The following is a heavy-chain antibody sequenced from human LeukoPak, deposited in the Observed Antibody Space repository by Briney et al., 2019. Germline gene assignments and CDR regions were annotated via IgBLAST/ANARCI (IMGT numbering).Heavy chain of an antibody. CDR2: ISSGGAP. J-gene: IGHJ4*02. D-gene: IGHD5-12*01. Sequence: GGSLRLSCAASGFTVSTNYMSWVRQAPGKGLEWDSVISSGGAPYCADSVKGRFTISKDSSKNTLYLQKHSLRAEDTALYCCARGGPGYAFDYWGQGTLVTVSS. V-gene: IGHV3-66*02. CDR1: GFTVSTNY. CDR3: ARGGPGYAFDY.